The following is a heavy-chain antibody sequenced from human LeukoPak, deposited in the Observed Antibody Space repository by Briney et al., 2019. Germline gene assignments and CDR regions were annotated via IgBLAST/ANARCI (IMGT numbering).Heavy chain of an antibody. CDR3: AKVRTGHYFDY. Sequence: GGSLRLSCAASGFRFSSYAMSWVRLAPGKGLEWVSAISGSGVSTYYADSVKGRFTISRDNSNNTLFLQMNSLRAEDTAVYYCAKVRTGHYFDYWGQGTLVTVSS. J-gene: IGHJ4*02. V-gene: IGHV3-23*01. CDR2: ISGSGVST. D-gene: IGHD1-1*01. CDR1: GFRFSSYA.